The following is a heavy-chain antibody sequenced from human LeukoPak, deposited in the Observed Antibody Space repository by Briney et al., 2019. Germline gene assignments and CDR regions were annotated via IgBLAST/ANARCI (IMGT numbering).Heavy chain of an antibody. CDR3: ASGGVILWFEDFEQNWFDP. CDR2: IYYSGST. Sequence: PSETLSLTCTVSGGSISSYYWSWIRQPPGKGLEWIGYIYYSGSTNYNPSLKSRVTISVDTSKNQFSLKLSSVTAADTAVYYCASGGVILWFEDFEQNWFDPWGQGTLVTVSS. D-gene: IGHD3-10*01. CDR1: GGSISSYY. J-gene: IGHJ5*02. V-gene: IGHV4-59*01.